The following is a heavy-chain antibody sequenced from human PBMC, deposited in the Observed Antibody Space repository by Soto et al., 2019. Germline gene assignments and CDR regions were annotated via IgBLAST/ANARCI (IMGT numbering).Heavy chain of an antibody. D-gene: IGHD3-10*01. CDR1: GGSFNGYY. CDR2: INHSGST. J-gene: IGHJ5*02. Sequence: SETLSLTCAVYGGSFNGYYWSWIRQPPGKGLEWIGEINHSGSTNYNPSLKSRVTISVDTSKNQFSLKLSSVTAADTAVYYCARIIYYYGSGSYYSGWFDPWGQGTLVTVSS. V-gene: IGHV4-34*01. CDR3: ARIIYYYGSGSYYSGWFDP.